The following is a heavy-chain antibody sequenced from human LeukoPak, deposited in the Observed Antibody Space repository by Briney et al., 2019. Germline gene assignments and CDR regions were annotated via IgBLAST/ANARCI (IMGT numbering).Heavy chain of an antibody. CDR1: GFTVSSIY. CDR3: AKGPYAGVYYFDY. J-gene: IGHJ4*02. CDR2: IYSGGST. Sequence: GGSLTLSCAASGFTVSSIYMSWVRQAPGKGLEWVSIIYSGGSTYYADSVKGRFTISRGNSKNTLYLQMNSLRAEDTAVYYCAKGPYAGVYYFDYWGQGTLVTVSS. D-gene: IGHD2-2*01. V-gene: IGHV3-53*01.